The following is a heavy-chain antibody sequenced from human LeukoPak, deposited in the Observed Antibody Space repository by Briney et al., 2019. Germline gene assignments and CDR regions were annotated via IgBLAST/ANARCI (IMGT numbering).Heavy chain of an antibody. D-gene: IGHD3-9*01. CDR2: IYYSGST. CDR1: GGSISSTDYY. V-gene: IGHV4-39*01. J-gene: IGHJ4*02. Sequence: PSETLSLTCTVSGGSISSTDYYWGWIRQPPGKGLEWNGSIYYSGSTHYNPSLKSRLTISVDTSKNQFSLKLSSVTAADTAVYYCARHLTAGGFDYWGQGTLVTVSS. CDR3: ARHLTAGGFDY.